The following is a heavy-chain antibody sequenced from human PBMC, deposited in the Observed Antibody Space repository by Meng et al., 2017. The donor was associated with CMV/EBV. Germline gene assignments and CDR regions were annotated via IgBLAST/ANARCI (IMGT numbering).Heavy chain of an antibody. CDR1: GFTFSKCG. D-gene: IGHD3-16*01. CDR3: AKAPYSGGFDS. Sequence: GESLKISCAASGFTFSKCGMHWVRQAPGKGLEWVAVIWYDGSEEYYADNVKGRFTISRDNYRHMLYLQMNKLRAEDTAVYYCAKAPYSGGFDSWGQGTLVTVSS. V-gene: IGHV3-33*03. CDR2: IWYDGSEE. J-gene: IGHJ4*02.